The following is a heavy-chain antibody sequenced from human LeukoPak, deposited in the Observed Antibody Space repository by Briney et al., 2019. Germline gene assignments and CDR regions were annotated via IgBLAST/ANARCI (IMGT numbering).Heavy chain of an antibody. CDR3: ASYTYGSYGLEY. V-gene: IGHV3-74*01. D-gene: IGHD1-26*01. Sequence: PGGSLRLSCAASGFTFSNYWMHWVRQAPGEGLVWVARINGDGGSRSYADSVKGRFTISRDNAEGILYLQMNSLRAEDTAVYYCASYTYGSYGLEYWGQGTLVTVSS. CDR2: INGDGGSR. J-gene: IGHJ4*02. CDR1: GFTFSNYW.